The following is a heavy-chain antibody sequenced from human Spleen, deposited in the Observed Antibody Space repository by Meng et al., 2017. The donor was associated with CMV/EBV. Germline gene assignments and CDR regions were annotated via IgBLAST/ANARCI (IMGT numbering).Heavy chain of an antibody. D-gene: IGHD2-2*02. CDR1: GFSFSNYW. V-gene: IGHV3-74*01. J-gene: IGHJ6*02. CDR2: INSDGSST. CDR3: ARGDCSSTSCYNYYYYYGMDV. Sequence: GESLKISCAASGFSFSNYWMNWVRQAPGKGLVWDSRINSDGSSTSYADSVKGRFTISRDNAKNTLYLQMNSLRAEDTAVYYCARGDCSSTSCYNYYYYYGMDVWGQGTTVTVSS.